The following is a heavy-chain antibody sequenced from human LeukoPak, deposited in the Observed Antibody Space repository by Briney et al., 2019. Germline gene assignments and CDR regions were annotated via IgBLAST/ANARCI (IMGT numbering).Heavy chain of an antibody. J-gene: IGHJ4*02. Sequence: ASVKVSCKASGYTFSSYDINWERQATGQGLEWMGWMNPNSGNTAYAQKFQGRVTMSRDTSISTAYMELSSLRSEDTAVYYCARLPKYSRPLDYWGQGTLVTVSS. CDR2: MNPNSGNT. CDR1: GYTFSSYD. CDR3: ARLPKYSRPLDY. V-gene: IGHV1-8*02. D-gene: IGHD6-6*01.